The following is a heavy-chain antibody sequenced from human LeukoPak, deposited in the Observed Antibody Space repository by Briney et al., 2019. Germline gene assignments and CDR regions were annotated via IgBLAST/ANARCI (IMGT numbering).Heavy chain of an antibody. J-gene: IGHJ6*02. D-gene: IGHD5-18*01. Sequence: GGSLRLSCAASGFTVSSNYMSWVRQAPGKGLEWVSVIYSGGSTYYADSMKGRFTISRDNSKNTLYLQMNSLRAEDTAVYYCARDRRQLWLAYYYYYGMDVWGQGTTVTVSS. V-gene: IGHV3-66*02. CDR3: ARDRRQLWLAYYYYYGMDV. CDR2: IYSGGST. CDR1: GFTVSSNY.